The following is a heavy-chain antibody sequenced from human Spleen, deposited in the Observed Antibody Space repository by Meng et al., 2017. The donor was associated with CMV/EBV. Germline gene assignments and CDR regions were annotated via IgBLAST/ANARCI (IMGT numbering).Heavy chain of an antibody. CDR1: GYTFINYY. J-gene: IGHJ4*02. V-gene: IGHV1-46*01. CDR3: ARAYGSNWIY. Sequence: ASVKVSCKASGYTFINYYMHWVRQAPGQGLEWMGMINPSGGFTNYAQKFQGRVTMTRDTSTSTVYMDLSSLRSEDTAVYYCARAYGSNWIYWDQGTRVTVSS. CDR2: INPSGGFT. D-gene: IGHD6-13*01.